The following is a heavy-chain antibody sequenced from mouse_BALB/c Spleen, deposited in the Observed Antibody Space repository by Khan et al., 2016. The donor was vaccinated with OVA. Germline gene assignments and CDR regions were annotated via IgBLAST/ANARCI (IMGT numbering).Heavy chain of an antibody. Sequence: QIQLVQSGPELKKPGATVKISCKASGYTFTNYGMHWVKQAPGKGLKWMGWINTYTGESTYADDFKGRFAFSLDTSSSTAYLQLNNLKYEDTATYFCESGDYGYFDVWGAGTTVTVSA. CDR3: ESGDYGYFDV. CDR1: GYTFTNYG. V-gene: IGHV9-3-1*01. D-gene: IGHD2-13*01. J-gene: IGHJ1*01. CDR2: INTYTGES.